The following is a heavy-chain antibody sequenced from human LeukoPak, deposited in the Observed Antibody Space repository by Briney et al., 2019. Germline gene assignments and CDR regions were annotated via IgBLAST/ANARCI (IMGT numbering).Heavy chain of an antibody. CDR1: GFSFSSYA. Sequence: GGSLRLPCAASGFSFSSYAMSWVRQAPGKGLEWVSTITASGGSTYYADSVKGRFTISRDNSKNTLYLQINSLRAEDTALYYCAKLVLFSGTTGDLNYWGQGTLVTVSS. V-gene: IGHV3-23*01. J-gene: IGHJ4*02. D-gene: IGHD1-1*01. CDR2: ITASGGST. CDR3: AKLVLFSGTTGDLNY.